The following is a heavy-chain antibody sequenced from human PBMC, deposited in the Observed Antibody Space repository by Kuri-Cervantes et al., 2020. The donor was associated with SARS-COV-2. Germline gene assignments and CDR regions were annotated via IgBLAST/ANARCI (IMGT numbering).Heavy chain of an antibody. V-gene: IGHV4-59*01. CDR1: GGSISSYY. J-gene: IGHJ6*04. Sequence: GSLRLSCTVSGGSISSYYWSWIRQPPGKGQEWIGYIYYSGSTNYNPSLKSRVTISVDTSKNQFSLKLSSVTAADTAVYYCARDRYDQMDVWGKGTTVTVSS. CDR3: ARDRYDQMDV. D-gene: IGHD3-3*01. CDR2: IYYSGST.